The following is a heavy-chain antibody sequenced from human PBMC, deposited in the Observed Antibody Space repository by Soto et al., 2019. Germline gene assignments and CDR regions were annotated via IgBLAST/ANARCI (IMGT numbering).Heavy chain of an antibody. CDR3: ARVLAVGGGDAFDI. CDR1: GYTFTSYG. Sequence: QVQLVQSGAEVKKPGASVKVSCKASGYTFTSYGISWVRQAPGQGLEWMGWISAYNGNTNYAQKLQGRVTMTTDTSTSTGYMGLRSLRSDGTALYYWARVLAVGGGDAFDIWGQGTMVTVSS. CDR2: ISAYNGNT. J-gene: IGHJ3*02. V-gene: IGHV1-18*01. D-gene: IGHD6-19*01.